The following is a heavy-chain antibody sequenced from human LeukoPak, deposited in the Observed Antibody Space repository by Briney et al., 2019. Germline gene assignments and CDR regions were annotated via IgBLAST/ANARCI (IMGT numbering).Heavy chain of an antibody. CDR2: INPNSGVT. CDR1: GYTFTGYY. J-gene: IGHJ4*02. CDR3: ARGVPIAVVPAATPGD. D-gene: IGHD2-2*02. V-gene: IGHV1-2*02. Sequence: ASVKVSCKASGYTFTGYYMHWVRQAPGQGLEWMGWINPNSGVTNYAQNFQGRVTMTRDTSISTAYMELSRLRSDDTAVYYCARGVPIAVVPAATPGDWGQGTLVAVSS.